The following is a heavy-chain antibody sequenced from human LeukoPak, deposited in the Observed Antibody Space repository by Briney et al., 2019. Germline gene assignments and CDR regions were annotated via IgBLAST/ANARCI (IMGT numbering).Heavy chain of an antibody. CDR1: GGSISGFY. CDR3: ARGGGYSYYYYAMDV. Sequence: PSETLSLTCTVSGGSISGFYWSWIRQPPGKGLECIGYIYYSGSTKYNPSLKSRLTISVDTSKNQFSLRLSSVTAADTALYYCARGGGYSYYYYAMDVWGKGTTVTVST. CDR2: IYYSGST. D-gene: IGHD5-12*01. V-gene: IGHV4-59*01. J-gene: IGHJ6*04.